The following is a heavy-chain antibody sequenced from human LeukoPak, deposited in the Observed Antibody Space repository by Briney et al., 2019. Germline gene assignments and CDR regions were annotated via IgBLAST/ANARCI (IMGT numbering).Heavy chain of an antibody. V-gene: IGHV4-30-2*01. CDR1: GGSISSGGYY. CDR3: ARGFGFIRYFDY. Sequence: SETLSLTCTVSGGSISSGGYYWSWIRQPPGKGLEWIGYIYHSGSTYYNPSLKSRVTISVDRSKNQFSLKLSSVTAADTAVYYCARGFGFIRYFDYWGRGTLVTVSS. CDR2: IYHSGST. D-gene: IGHD5-18*01. J-gene: IGHJ4*02.